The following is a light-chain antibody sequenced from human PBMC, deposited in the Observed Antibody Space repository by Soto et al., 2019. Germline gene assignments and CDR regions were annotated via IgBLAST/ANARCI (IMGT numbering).Light chain of an antibody. CDR1: QGVSRW. V-gene: IGKV3-15*01. CDR3: QQSQTEPVA. Sequence: RVPCSCRAMQGVSRWLAWYQHKPGQAPRLLISGASTLATGIPSRFSGSGSGTEFTLTISSLQSDDLAIYYCQQSQTEPVAFGEGTKVDIK. J-gene: IGKJ1*01. CDR2: GAS.